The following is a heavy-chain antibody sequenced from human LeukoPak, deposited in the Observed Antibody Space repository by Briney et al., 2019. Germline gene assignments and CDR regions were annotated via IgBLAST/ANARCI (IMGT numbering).Heavy chain of an antibody. CDR2: INPNSGGT. Sequence: ASVKVSCKASGYTSTGYYMHWVRQAPGQGLEWMGWINPNSGGTNYAQKFQGKVTMTRDTSISTAYMELSRLRSDDTAVYYCARGKGSSWTFDYWGQGTLVTVSS. V-gene: IGHV1-2*02. D-gene: IGHD6-13*01. CDR3: ARGKGSSWTFDY. J-gene: IGHJ4*02. CDR1: GYTSTGYY.